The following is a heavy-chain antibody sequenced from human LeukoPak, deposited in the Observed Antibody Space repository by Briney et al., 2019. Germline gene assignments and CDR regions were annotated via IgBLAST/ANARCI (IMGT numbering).Heavy chain of an antibody. CDR2: IIPIFGTV. CDR3: ARGLTSGRYDSSGTYFDY. V-gene: IGHV1-69*13. Sequence: SVKVSCKASGGTFSSYAISWVRQAPGQGLEWMGGIIPIFGTVNYAQKFQGRVTITADESTSTAYMELSSLRSEDTAVYYCARGLTSGRYDSSGTYFDYWGQGTLVTVSS. D-gene: IGHD3-22*01. CDR1: GGTFSSYA. J-gene: IGHJ4*02.